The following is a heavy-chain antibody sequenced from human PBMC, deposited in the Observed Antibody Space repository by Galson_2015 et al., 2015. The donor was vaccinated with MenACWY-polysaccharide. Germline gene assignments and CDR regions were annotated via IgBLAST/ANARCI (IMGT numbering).Heavy chain of an antibody. CDR3: ARDYCGRTTCSGMDV. V-gene: IGHV3-30*19. D-gene: IGHD2-2*01. Sequence: SLRLSCAASGSRFIYSGIHWVRQAPGKGLEWVAVISYDGTNKYFADSVKGRFTISRDNSKNTLYLEMNSLRTEDTAVYYCARDYCGRTTCSGMDVWGQGTTVTVSS. CDR1: GSRFIYSG. J-gene: IGHJ6*02. CDR2: ISYDGTNK.